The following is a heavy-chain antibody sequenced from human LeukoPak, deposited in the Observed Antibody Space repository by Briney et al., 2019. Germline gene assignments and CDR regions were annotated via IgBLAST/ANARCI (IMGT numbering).Heavy chain of an antibody. CDR1: GGSVTSTNW. V-gene: IGHV4-4*02. CDR3: AREGGFYRPLDY. D-gene: IGHD3-3*01. Sequence: SETLSLTCAVSGGSVTSTNWWTWVRPPPGKGLEWVGEVNLDGRTNYNPSLKSRIIMSVDLPENQIPLKLTSVTAADTAVYYCAREGGFYRPLDYWGQGTLVTVSS. J-gene: IGHJ4*02. CDR2: VNLDGRT.